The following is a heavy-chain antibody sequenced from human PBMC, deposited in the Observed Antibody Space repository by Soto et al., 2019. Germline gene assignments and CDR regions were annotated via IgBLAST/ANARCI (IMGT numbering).Heavy chain of an antibody. CDR3: ARSSGVPTPDFDY. D-gene: IGHD3-3*01. V-gene: IGHV3-30-3*01. CDR2: ISHDGTNR. J-gene: IGHJ4*02. CDR1: GFAFNIYA. Sequence: PGGSLRLSCPASGFAFNIYAIHWVRQAPGKGLEWVAVISHDGTNRYYTDSVRGRFTISRDNSKNTVYLEMDSLRADDTAVYYCARSSGVPTPDFDYWGQGTLVTVSS.